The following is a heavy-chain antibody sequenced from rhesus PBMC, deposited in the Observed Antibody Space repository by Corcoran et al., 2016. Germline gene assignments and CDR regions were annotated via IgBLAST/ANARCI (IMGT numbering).Heavy chain of an antibody. CDR3: AKYSGGWSRYYFDY. Sequence: QLQLQESGPGLVKPSETLSLTCAVSGGSISSNYWSWIRQPPGKGLEWNGRISVSGGRTDYNPSLQMRVTISTDTSKNQFSLMLRSVTAAGTAVYYCAKYSGGWSRYYFDYWGQGVLVTVSS. J-gene: IGHJ4*01. D-gene: IGHD6-37*01. V-gene: IGHV4-173*01. CDR2: ISVSGGRT. CDR1: GGSISSNY.